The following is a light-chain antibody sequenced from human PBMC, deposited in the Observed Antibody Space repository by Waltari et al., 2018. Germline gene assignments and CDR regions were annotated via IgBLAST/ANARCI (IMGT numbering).Light chain of an antibody. Sequence: ETVMTQPATLSVSPGGRVTLSCRASQSVSSKLAWYQQKRGQAPRLRIYGASTRVSDVTDRFSGSGSGTEFILTIGSLRSEDLAVYIRQQYHGWSLITFGQGTRLEI. CDR2: GAS. CDR1: QSVSSK. CDR3: QQYHGWSLIT. J-gene: IGKJ5*01. V-gene: IGKV3-15*01.